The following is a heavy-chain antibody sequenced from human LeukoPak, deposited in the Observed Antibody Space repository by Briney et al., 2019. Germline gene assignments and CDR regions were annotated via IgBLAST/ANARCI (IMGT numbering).Heavy chain of an antibody. J-gene: IGHJ6*03. V-gene: IGHV3-53*01. CDR3: ARGLGSGTYTEYYMDV. D-gene: IGHD3-10*01. Sequence: GGSLRLSSAASGFTVSSDYMSWVRQAPGKGLEWVSVLYSGGITYYADSVKGRFTISRDNSKNTLFLQMNSLRAEDTAVYYCARGLGSGTYTEYYMDVWGKGTTVTVSS. CDR2: LYSGGIT. CDR1: GFTVSSDY.